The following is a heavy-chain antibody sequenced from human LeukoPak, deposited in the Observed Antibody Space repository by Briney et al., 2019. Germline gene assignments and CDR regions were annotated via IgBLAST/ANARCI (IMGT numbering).Heavy chain of an antibody. CDR1: GGSISSSSYY. CDR2: IYYSGST. Sequence: SETLSLTCAVSGGSISSSSYYWGWIRQPPGKGLEWIGSIYYSGSTYYNPSLKSRVTISVDTSKDQFSLKLSSVTAADTAVYYCARMHYDILTGPSIGAFDIWGQGTMVTVSS. V-gene: IGHV4-39*07. CDR3: ARMHYDILTGPSIGAFDI. D-gene: IGHD3-9*01. J-gene: IGHJ3*02.